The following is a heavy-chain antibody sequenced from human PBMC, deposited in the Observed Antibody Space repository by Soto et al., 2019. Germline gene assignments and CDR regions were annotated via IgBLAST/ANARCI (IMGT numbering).Heavy chain of an antibody. J-gene: IGHJ6*02. CDR1: GVSISSYY. V-gene: IGHV4-59*01. D-gene: IGHD5-18*01. CDR2: IYYSGST. Sequence: SETLSLTCTVSGVSISSYYWSWIRQPPGKGLEWIGYIYYSGSTNYNPSLKSRVTISVDTSKNQFSLKLSSVTAADTAVYYCARVLYSYGPYYYYYGMDVWGQGTTVTVSS. CDR3: ARVLYSYGPYYYYYGMDV.